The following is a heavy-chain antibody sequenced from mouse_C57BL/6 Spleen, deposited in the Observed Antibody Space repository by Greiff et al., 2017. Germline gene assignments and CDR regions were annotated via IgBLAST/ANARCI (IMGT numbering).Heavy chain of an antibody. CDR3: AREAYDYDGSDYAMDY. CDR2: ISYDGSN. D-gene: IGHD2-4*01. V-gene: IGHV3-6*01. J-gene: IGHJ4*01. Sequence: EVKLLESGPGLVKPSQSLSLTCSVTGYSITSGYYWNWIRQFPGNKLEWMGYISYDGSNNYNPSHKNRISNTRDTSKNQFFLKLNSVTTEDTATYYCAREAYDYDGSDYAMDYWGQGTSVTVSS. CDR1: GYSITSGYY.